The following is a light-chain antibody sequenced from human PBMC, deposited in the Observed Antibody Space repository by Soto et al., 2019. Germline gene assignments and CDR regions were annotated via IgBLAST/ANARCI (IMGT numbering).Light chain of an antibody. V-gene: IGKV3-20*01. Sequence: EIVLTQSPGTLSLSPGERATLSCRASQSVSSSYLAWYQQKPGQAPRLLIYGASNRATVIPDRFSGSGSGTDFTLTISRLEPEDFAVYYCQQYGDSPWTFGQGTKVEIK. J-gene: IGKJ1*01. CDR2: GAS. CDR1: QSVSSSY. CDR3: QQYGDSPWT.